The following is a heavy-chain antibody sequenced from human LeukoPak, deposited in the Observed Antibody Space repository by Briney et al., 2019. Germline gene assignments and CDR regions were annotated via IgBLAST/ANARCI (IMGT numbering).Heavy chain of an antibody. V-gene: IGHV4-39*01. CDR2: IYYSGST. Sequence: SETLSLICTVSGGPISGSSYYWGWIRQPPGKGLEWIGSIYYSGSTYYNPSLKSRVTISVETSKNQFSLTLTSVTAADTAVYYCASTSHYYDTSGPFQYWGQGTLVTVSS. CDR1: GGPISGSSYY. D-gene: IGHD3-22*01. CDR3: ASTSHYYDTSGPFQY. J-gene: IGHJ4*02.